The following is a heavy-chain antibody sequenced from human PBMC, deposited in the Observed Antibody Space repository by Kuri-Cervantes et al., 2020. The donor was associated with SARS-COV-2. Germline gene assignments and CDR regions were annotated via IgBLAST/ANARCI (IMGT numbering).Heavy chain of an antibody. CDR2: ISYDGSNK. J-gene: IGHJ4*02. CDR1: GFTFSSYA. Sequence: GESLKISCAASGFTFSSYAMHWVRQAPGKGLEWVAVISYDGSNKYYADSVKGRFTISRDNSKNTLYLQMNSLRAEDTAVYYCARGSAGGRYSNYVMDYWGQGTLVTVSS. CDR3: ARGSAGGRYSNYVMDY. V-gene: IGHV3-30-3*01. D-gene: IGHD4-11*01.